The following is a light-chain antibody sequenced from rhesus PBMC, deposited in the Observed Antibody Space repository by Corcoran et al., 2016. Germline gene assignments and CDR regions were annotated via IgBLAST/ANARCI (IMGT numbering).Light chain of an antibody. CDR1: HSLLDSEDGNTY. CDR2: EVS. CDR3: MQAREFPLT. Sequence: DIVMTQTPLSLPVTPGEPASISCRSSHSLLDSEDGNTYLDWYLQKPGQVPKLLIYEVSNRASGVPHSFSGSGSDTEFTMKISRVEAEDVGVYYCMQAREFPLTFGGGTKVEIK. V-gene: IGKV2-104*02. J-gene: IGKJ4*01.